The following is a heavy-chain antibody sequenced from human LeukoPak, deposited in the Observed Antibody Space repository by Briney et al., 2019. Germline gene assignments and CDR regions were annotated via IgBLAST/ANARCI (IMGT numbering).Heavy chain of an antibody. J-gene: IGHJ4*02. Sequence: GASVKVSCKASGYRFSNYAMSWVRQAPGQGLEWMGWISAYHGNTNYAQKFQGRVTMTRDTSISTAYMELSRLRSDDTAVYYCARESCSGGSCYSDFDYWGQGTLVTVSS. CDR1: GYRFSNYA. D-gene: IGHD2-15*01. CDR2: ISAYHGNT. V-gene: IGHV1-18*01. CDR3: ARESCSGGSCYSDFDY.